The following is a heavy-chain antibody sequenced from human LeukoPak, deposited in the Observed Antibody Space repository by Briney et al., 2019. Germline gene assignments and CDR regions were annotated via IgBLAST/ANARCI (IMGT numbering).Heavy chain of an antibody. D-gene: IGHD6-13*01. V-gene: IGHV3-7*01. CDR1: GFTLSNHW. CDR3: ARDARQQLVERFDY. CDR2: IKQDGIEK. Sequence: GGSLRLSCAVSGFTLSNHWMIWVREAPGKGLECVANIKQDGIEKYYLDSVKGRFTISRDNAKNSVYLQMNSLRGEDTAVYYCARDARQQLVERFDYWGQGTLVTVSS. J-gene: IGHJ4*02.